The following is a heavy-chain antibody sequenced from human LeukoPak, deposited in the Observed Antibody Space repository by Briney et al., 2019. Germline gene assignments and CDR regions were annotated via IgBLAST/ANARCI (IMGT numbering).Heavy chain of an antibody. V-gene: IGHV3-48*03. D-gene: IGHD2-21*02. CDR2: IDAGATST. Sequence: GGSLRLSCAASGFPVNKYEMHWVRQAPGKGLEWVSYIDAGATSTNYADSVWGRFTLSRDNAQNSVHLQMNSLSDEDTAVYYCVRGRLLRSTKYFDYWGQGALVTVSS. J-gene: IGHJ4*02. CDR1: GFPVNKYE. CDR3: VRGRLLRSTKYFDY.